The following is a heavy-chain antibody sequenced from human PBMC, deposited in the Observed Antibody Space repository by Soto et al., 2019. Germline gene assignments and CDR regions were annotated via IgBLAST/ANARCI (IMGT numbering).Heavy chain of an antibody. CDR3: AKTATYDYVWGDYRYFFDH. D-gene: IGHD3-16*02. Sequence: GGSLRLSCGASGFPFNTHGMAWVRQAPGKGLEWVSGISGGGDRTQYADGVKGRFTISRDNSKNTVDLQMTSLRAEDTATYYCAKTATYDYVWGDYRYFFDHWGQGTVVSVSS. CDR2: ISGGGDRT. V-gene: IGHV3-23*01. CDR1: GFPFNTHG. J-gene: IGHJ4*02.